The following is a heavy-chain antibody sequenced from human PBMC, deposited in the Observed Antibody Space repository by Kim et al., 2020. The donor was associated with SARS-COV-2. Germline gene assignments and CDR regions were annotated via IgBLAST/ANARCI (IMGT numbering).Heavy chain of an antibody. CDR1: GFSFKITYVA. J-gene: IGHJ4*01. CDR3: AHSGFVSGYYSFQN. V-gene: IGHV2-5*02. CDR2: IYGDDEGTQ. D-gene: IGHD1-26*01. Sequence: SGPTLVNPTQTLTLTCTFSGFSFKITYVAVGWVRQPPGKALEWLGLIYGDDEGTQYHSPSLKNRLTLTKDTSTNQVVLTMTNMDPVDTGTYYCAHSGFVSGYYSFQNWGPGTLVTVSS.